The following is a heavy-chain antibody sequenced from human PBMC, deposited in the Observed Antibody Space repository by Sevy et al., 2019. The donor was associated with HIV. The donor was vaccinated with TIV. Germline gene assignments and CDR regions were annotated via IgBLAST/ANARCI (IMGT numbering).Heavy chain of an antibody. Sequence: GGSLRLSCAASGFTFSSYGMHWVRQAPGKGLEWVAVISYDGSNKYYADSVKGRFTISRDNSKNTLYLQMNSLRAEETAVYYCAKAGVYDFWSGYRNLDAFDIWGQGTMVTVSS. D-gene: IGHD3-3*01. CDR1: GFTFSSYG. CDR2: ISYDGSNK. V-gene: IGHV3-30*18. J-gene: IGHJ3*02. CDR3: AKAGVYDFWSGYRNLDAFDI.